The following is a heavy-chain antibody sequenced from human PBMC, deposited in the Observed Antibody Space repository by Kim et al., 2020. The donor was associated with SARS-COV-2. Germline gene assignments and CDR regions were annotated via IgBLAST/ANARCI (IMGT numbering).Heavy chain of an antibody. CDR1: GGSISSGSYY. V-gene: IGHV4-61*02. J-gene: IGHJ5*02. D-gene: IGHD3-10*01. Sequence: SETLSLTCTVSGGSISSGSYYWSWIRQPAGKGLEWIGRIYTSGSTNYNPSLKSRVTISVDTSKNQFSLKLSSVTAADTAVYYCARERFGESPWNWFDPWGQGTLVTVSS. CDR2: IYTSGST. CDR3: ARERFGESPWNWFDP.